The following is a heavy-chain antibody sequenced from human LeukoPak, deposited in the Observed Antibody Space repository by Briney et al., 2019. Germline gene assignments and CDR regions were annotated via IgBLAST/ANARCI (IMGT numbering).Heavy chain of an antibody. V-gene: IGHV3-74*01. J-gene: IGHJ6*02. CDR2: FSDDEGRT. CDR1: GVTLSSFA. Sequence: PGGSLRLSCAASGVTLSSFAMSWARQAPGKGLEWVSRFSDDEGRTVYADSVKGRFTISKDNAKNTLYLQMNSLRAEDTAVYYCARDYFYGLDVWGQGTTVTVSS. CDR3: ARDYFYGLDV.